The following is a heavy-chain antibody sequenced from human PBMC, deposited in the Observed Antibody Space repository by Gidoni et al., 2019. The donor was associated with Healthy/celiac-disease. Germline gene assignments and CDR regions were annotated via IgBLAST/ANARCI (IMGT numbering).Heavy chain of an antibody. CDR3: ARASFSSSADNYYYYMDV. V-gene: IGHV3-21*01. CDR1: GFTFSSYS. CDR2: ISSSSSYI. D-gene: IGHD6-6*01. J-gene: IGHJ6*03. Sequence: EVQLVESGGGLVKPGGSLRLSCAASGFTFSSYSMNWVRQAPGKGLEWVSSISSSSSYIYYADSVKGRFTISRDNAKNSLYLQMNSLRDEDTAVYYCARASFSSSADNYYYYMDVWGKGTTVTVSS.